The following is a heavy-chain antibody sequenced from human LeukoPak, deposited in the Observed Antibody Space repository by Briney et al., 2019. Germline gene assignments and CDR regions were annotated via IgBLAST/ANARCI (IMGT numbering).Heavy chain of an antibody. Sequence: GGSLRLSCAASGFTFSSYAMHWVRQAPGKGLEWVAVISYDGTNKYYADSVKGRFTISRDNSKNTLYLQMNSLRAEYTALYYCAPAGENWGQGTLVTVSS. V-gene: IGHV3-30-3*01. CDR2: ISYDGTNK. J-gene: IGHJ4*02. CDR3: APAGEN. CDR1: GFTFSSYA. D-gene: IGHD3-10*01.